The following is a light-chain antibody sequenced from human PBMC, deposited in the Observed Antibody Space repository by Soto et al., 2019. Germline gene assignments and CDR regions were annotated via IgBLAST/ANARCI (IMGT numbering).Light chain of an antibody. Sequence: IPLTHCPSSLSASAVHNLTLTCRASQSIRSYLNWHQQKPGEAPKLLIYAASNLQSGVPSRFSGGGSGTDFTLTITGLQPEDSATYYCHQSYRTPVTFGGGTKVDIK. CDR2: AAS. J-gene: IGKJ4*01. CDR3: HQSYRTPVT. CDR1: QSIRSY. V-gene: IGKV1-39*01.